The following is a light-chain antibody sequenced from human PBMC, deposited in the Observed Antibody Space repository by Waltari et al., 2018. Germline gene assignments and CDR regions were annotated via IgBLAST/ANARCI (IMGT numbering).Light chain of an antibody. V-gene: IGKV3-15*01. J-gene: IGKJ3*01. Sequence: EVVMTQSPATVSVSPGERAPLSCRASQSINSYLAWYQQKPGQAPRLLIYGASTRATGIPARFSGSGSGTDFTLTISSLQSEDFAIYYCQQYNKWPLTFGPGTKVHF. CDR1: QSINSY. CDR3: QQYNKWPLT. CDR2: GAS.